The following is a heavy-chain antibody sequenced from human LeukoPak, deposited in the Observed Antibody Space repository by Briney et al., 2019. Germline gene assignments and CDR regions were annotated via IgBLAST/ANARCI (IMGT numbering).Heavy chain of an antibody. CDR3: ARGRYYDTWRDAYYFDS. Sequence: GGAVRLSCAASGCTFSSYWRSWLRQAPGTGLEGVANRKQDGCEKYYVDSVKGRFTISRDNAKNALSLQMNSLRAEDTAVYYCARGRYYDTWRDAYYFDSWGQGTLFTVSS. CDR2: RKQDGCEK. J-gene: IGHJ4*02. CDR1: GCTFSSYW. V-gene: IGHV3-7*01. D-gene: IGHD3-22*01.